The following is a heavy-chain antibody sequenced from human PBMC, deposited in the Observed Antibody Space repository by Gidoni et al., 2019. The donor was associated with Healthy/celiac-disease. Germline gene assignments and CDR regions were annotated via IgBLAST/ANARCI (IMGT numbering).Heavy chain of an antibody. D-gene: IGHD6-6*01. CDR2: IIPISGTA. CDR3: SRTIEYSSSSREKPNNWFDP. Sequence: QVQLVQSGAAVKKPGSSVKVFCKASGGTFRSYAISWVRQAPGKGLEWIGGIIPISGTASYTQKCQGRVTITTDHSTSTAYMAMSSLRSEDTSVYYCSRTIEYSSSSREKPNNWFDPWGQGTLVTVSS. J-gene: IGHJ5*02. CDR1: GGTFRSYA. V-gene: IGHV1-69*01.